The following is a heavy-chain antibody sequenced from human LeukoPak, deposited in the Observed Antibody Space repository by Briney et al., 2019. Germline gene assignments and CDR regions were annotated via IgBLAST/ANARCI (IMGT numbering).Heavy chain of an antibody. V-gene: IGHV4-34*01. CDR1: GESFSGYY. D-gene: IGHD6-6*01. J-gene: IGHJ2*01. Sequence: SETLTLTCAVYGESFSGYYWSWMRQPPGKGLERIGQINHSGGTNYNPSLKSRVTISVDTSKNQFSLKLNSVTAADTAVYYCARHSGARPHWYFDLWGRGTLVTVSS. CDR2: INHSGGT. CDR3: ARHSGARPHWYFDL.